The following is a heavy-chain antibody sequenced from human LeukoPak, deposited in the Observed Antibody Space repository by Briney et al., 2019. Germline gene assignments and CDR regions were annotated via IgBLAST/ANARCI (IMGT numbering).Heavy chain of an antibody. D-gene: IGHD4-23*01. Sequence: SSETLSLTCTVPVGSISSGSYYCSWIRQHPGKGLEWLGYIYYSGRTYYNPSLKSRVTISVDTSKNQFSLKLSSVTAANTGVYYCARERMTTVITPRGFDPWGQGTLVTVSS. CDR1: VGSISSGSYY. J-gene: IGHJ5*02. V-gene: IGHV4-31*03. CDR3: ARERMTTVITPRGFDP. CDR2: IYYSGRT.